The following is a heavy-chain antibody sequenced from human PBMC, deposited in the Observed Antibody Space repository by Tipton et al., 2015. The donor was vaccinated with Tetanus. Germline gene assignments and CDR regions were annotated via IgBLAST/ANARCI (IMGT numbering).Heavy chain of an antibody. J-gene: IGHJ3*02. CDR2: ISGSGDST. Sequence: SLRLSCAASGFTFSSYGMSWVRQATAKGLEWVSGISGSGDSTYYADSVKGRFTISRDNSKLYLQMNSLRAEDRAVYYCAKSRASSHYRGAFEIWGQGTMVTVSS. D-gene: IGHD3-10*01. CDR3: AKSRASSHYRGAFEI. V-gene: IGHV3-23*01. CDR1: GFTFSSYG.